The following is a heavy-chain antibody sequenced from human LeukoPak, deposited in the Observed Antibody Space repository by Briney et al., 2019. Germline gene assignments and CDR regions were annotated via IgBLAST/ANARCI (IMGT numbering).Heavy chain of an antibody. V-gene: IGHV4-34*01. CDR2: INHSGST. J-gene: IGHJ5*02. CDR3: ARDPWFGELSSNWFDP. CDR1: GGSFRGYY. Sequence: SETLSLTCAVYGGSFRGYYWSWIRQPPGKGLEWIAEINHSGSTNYNPSLKSRVTVSVDTSKNQFSVKLSAVTAADTAVYYFARDPWFGELSSNWFDPWGQGTLVTVSS. D-gene: IGHD3-10*01.